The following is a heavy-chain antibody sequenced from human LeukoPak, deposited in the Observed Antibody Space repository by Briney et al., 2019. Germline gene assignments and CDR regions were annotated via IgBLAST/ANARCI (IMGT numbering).Heavy chain of an antibody. CDR3: ARKSMTTGTHFDY. CDR2: INAGNGNT. D-gene: IGHD4-17*01. CDR1: GYTFTSYA. Sequence: ASVKVSCKASGYTFTSYAMHWVRQAPGQRLEWMGWINAGNGNTKYSQKFQGRVTITRDTSASTAYMELSSLRSEDTAVYYCARKSMTTGTHFDYWGQGTLVTVSS. V-gene: IGHV1-3*01. J-gene: IGHJ4*02.